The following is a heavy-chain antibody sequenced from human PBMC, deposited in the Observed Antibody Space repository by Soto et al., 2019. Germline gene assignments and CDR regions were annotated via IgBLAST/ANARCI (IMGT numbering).Heavy chain of an antibody. J-gene: IGHJ4*02. CDR2: INHSGST. CDR1: GGSFSGYY. Sequence: QVQLQQWGAGLLKPSETLSLTCAVYGGSFSGYYWSWIRQPPGKGLEWIGEINHSGSTNYNPSLKSRVTISVDTSKNQFSLKLSSVTAADTAVYYCARAGGLVATIFYWGQGTLVTVSS. D-gene: IGHD5-12*01. CDR3: ARAGGLVATIFY. V-gene: IGHV4-34*01.